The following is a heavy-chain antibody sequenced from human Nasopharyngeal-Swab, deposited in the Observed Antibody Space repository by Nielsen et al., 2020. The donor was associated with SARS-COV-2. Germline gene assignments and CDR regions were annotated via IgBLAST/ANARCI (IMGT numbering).Heavy chain of an antibody. CDR2: INHSGST. Sequence: SETLSLTCAVYGGSFSGYYWSWIRQPPGKGLEWIGEINHSGSTNYNPSLKSRVTISVDTSKNQFSLKLSSVTAVDTAVYYCARAYGDYHYWGQGTLVTVSS. CDR1: GGSFSGYY. V-gene: IGHV4-34*01. D-gene: IGHD4-17*01. CDR3: ARAYGDYHY. J-gene: IGHJ4*02.